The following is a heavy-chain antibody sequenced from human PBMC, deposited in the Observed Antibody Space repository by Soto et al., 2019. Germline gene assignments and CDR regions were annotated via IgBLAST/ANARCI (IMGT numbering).Heavy chain of an antibody. V-gene: IGHV4-31*03. Sequence: QVQLQESGPGLVKPSQTLSVTCTVSGGSVSSDDYSWSWIRQPPGKGLEWIGYIRDSGSTYYNPSLEGRVTISVDTSKNPFSLRLRSVTAADTAVYYCARAMANYFDYWGQGTLVTASS. J-gene: IGHJ4*02. CDR1: GGSVSSDDYS. D-gene: IGHD2-8*01. CDR2: IRDSGST. CDR3: ARAMANYFDY.